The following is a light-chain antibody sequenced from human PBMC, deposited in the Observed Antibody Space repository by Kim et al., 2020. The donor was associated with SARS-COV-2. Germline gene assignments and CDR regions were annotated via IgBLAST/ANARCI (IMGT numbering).Light chain of an antibody. V-gene: IGLV4-69*01. CDR2: INGDGSH. J-gene: IGLJ3*02. CDR3: QTWSTGIWV. CDR1: RGQSRCA. Sequence: VKLTCTRGRGQSRCAIAGHQQQPEEGPRYLMSINGDGSHSGGDGIPDGFSGGSSGAERDHTIASLQAEDEAGYYWQTWSTGIWVFGGGTKLTVL.